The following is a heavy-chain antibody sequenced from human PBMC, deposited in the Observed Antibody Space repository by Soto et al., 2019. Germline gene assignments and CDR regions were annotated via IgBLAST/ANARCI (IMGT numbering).Heavy chain of an antibody. CDR1: GFTFSSYW. D-gene: IGHD2-2*01. J-gene: IGHJ6*02. CDR3: ARDPNIVLVPAALRSYYYYYGMDV. CDR2: IKQDGSEK. Sequence: GALRLSCAASGFTFSSYWMSWVRQAPGKGLEWVANIKQDGSEKYYVDSVKGRFTISRDNAKNSLYLQMNSLRAEDTAVYYCARDPNIVLVPAALRSYYYYYGMDVWGQGTTVTVSS. V-gene: IGHV3-7*01.